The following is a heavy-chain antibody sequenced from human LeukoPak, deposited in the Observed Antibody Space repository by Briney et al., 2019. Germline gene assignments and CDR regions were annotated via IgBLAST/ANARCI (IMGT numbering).Heavy chain of an antibody. V-gene: IGHV4-39*07. D-gene: IGHD3-16*02. Sequence: SETLSLTCTVSGGSISSSSYYWGWIRQPPGKGLEWIGSIYYSVSTYYNPSLKSRVTISVDTSKNQFSLKLSSVTAADTAVYYCARELSVIPNWFDPWGQGTLVTVSS. CDR1: GGSISSSSYY. CDR3: ARELSVIPNWFDP. CDR2: IYYSVST. J-gene: IGHJ5*02.